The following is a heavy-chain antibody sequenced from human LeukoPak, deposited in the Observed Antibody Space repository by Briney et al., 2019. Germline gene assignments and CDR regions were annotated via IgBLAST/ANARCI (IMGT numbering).Heavy chain of an antibody. CDR3: AKDKEYVSGSYPIES. CDR1: GFIFSTYG. J-gene: IGHJ4*02. D-gene: IGHD3-10*01. CDR2: ITYEGGYNQ. Sequence: PGGALRLSCAESGFIFSTYGMHWVRQAPGKGLEWVSFITYEGGYNQYYPQSVKGRFTISRDNSKNTLYLEMISLRLEGAAVYYCAKDKEYVSGSYPIESWGQGTLVTVSS. V-gene: IGHV3-30*02.